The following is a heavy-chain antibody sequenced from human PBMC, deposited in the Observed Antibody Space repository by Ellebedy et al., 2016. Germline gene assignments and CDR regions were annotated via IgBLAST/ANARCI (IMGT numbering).Heavy chain of an antibody. D-gene: IGHD3-22*01. CDR1: GGSISSGGYY. J-gene: IGHJ4*02. Sequence: LRLXXSVSGGSISSGGYYWSWIRQHPGKGLEWIGYIYYSGSTDHNPSLKSRVTISVDRSKNQFSLKVSSVTAADTALYYCARELGYYFDYWGQGTLVTVSS. CDR2: IYYSGST. V-gene: IGHV4-31*03. CDR3: ARELGYYFDY.